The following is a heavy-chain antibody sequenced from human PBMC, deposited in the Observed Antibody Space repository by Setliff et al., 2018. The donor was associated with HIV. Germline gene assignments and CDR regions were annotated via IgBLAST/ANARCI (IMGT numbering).Heavy chain of an antibody. Sequence: SETLSPTCTVSGASVNSHYWAWIRQPPGKGLEWIGSLYYSGNTNYNPSLKSRVTISADTSKNQFSLKLRSVTAADTAVYYCAGVLSSGYYDGPWGQGTLVTVSS. J-gene: IGHJ5*02. D-gene: IGHD3-22*01. CDR1: GASVNSHY. CDR3: AGVLSSGYYDGP. CDR2: LYYSGNT. V-gene: IGHV4-59*02.